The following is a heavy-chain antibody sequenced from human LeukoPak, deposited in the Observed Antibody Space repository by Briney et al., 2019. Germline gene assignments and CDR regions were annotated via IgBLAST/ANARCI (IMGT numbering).Heavy chain of an antibody. V-gene: IGHV5-51*01. CDR1: GYSFTSYW. Sequence: GESLKIYCKGSGYSFTSYWIGWVRQMPGKGLEWMGIIYPGDSDTRYSPSFQGQVTISADKSISTAYLQWSSLKASDTAMYYCAVTYCGGDCYGNWFDPWGQGTLVTVSS. J-gene: IGHJ5*02. CDR3: AVTYCGGDCYGNWFDP. CDR2: IYPGDSDT. D-gene: IGHD2-21*02.